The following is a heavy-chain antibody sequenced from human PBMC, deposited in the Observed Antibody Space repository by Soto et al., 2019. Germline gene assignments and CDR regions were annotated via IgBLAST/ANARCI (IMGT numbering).Heavy chain of an antibody. V-gene: IGHV4-59*01. Sequence: QVQLQESGPGLVKPSETLSLTCTVSGGSISGYYWSWNRQPPGKGLEWIGYIYYSGSTKYNPSLESRATISVDTSKNQFSLNLTSVTAADTAVYYCARGREILYWGQGTLVTVSS. D-gene: IGHD1-26*01. CDR2: IYYSGST. CDR3: ARGREILY. J-gene: IGHJ4*02. CDR1: GGSISGYY.